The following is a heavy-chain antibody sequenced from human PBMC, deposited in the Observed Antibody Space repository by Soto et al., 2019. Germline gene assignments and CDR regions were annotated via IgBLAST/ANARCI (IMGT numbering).Heavy chain of an antibody. Sequence: SETLSLTCAVSGGSISSGGYSWSWIRRPPGKGLEWIGYIYHSGSTYYNPSLKSRVTISVDRSKNQFSLKLSSVTAADTAVYYWARRRYCSSTRCYTRFDPWGQGTLVTVSS. V-gene: IGHV4-30-2*01. CDR2: IYHSGST. CDR3: ARRRYCSSTRCYTRFDP. D-gene: IGHD2-2*02. CDR1: GGSISSGGYS. J-gene: IGHJ5*02.